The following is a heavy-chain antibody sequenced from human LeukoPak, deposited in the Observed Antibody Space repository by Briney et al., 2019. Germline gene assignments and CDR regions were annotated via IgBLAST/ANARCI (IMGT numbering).Heavy chain of an antibody. J-gene: IGHJ4*02. D-gene: IGHD3-10*01. V-gene: IGHV3-48*03. CDR2: IVSSGSAI. CDR1: GFTFSMYE. CDR3: ARVGYFGSGSYYTGGHYFDY. Sequence: GGSLRLSCAASGFTFSMYEMNWIRQAPGKGLEWVSYIVSSGSAIYYADSVRGRFTISRDNAKNSLYQQMNSLRAEDTAVYYCARVGYFGSGSYYTGGHYFDYWGQGTLVTVSS.